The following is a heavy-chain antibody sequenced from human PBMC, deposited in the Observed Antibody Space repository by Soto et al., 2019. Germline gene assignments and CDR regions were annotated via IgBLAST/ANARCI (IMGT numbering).Heavy chain of an antibody. CDR3: ARGGWTPNVAYDAFDI. V-gene: IGHV3-21*01. Sequence: GGSLRLSCAASGFTFSSYSMNWVRQAPGKGLEWVSSISSSSSYIYYADSVKGRFTISRDNAKNSLYLQMNSLRAEDTAVYYGARGGWTPNVAYDAFDIWVLGTMVTVSS. CDR1: GFTFSSYS. D-gene: IGHD2-8*01. CDR2: ISSSSSYI. J-gene: IGHJ3*02.